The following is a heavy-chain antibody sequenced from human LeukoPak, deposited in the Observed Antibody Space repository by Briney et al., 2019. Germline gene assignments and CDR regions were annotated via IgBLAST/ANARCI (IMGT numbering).Heavy chain of an antibody. CDR2: IYYSGIT. V-gene: IGHV4-39*07. CDR3: ARCEVAGFDY. CDR1: GGSISSSSYY. D-gene: IGHD6-19*01. J-gene: IGHJ4*02. Sequence: PSETLSLTCTVSGGSISSSSYYWGWIRQPPGKGLEWIGSIYYSGITYYNPSLRSRVTISVDTSKNQFSLKLSSVTAADTAVYYCARCEVAGFDYWGQGTLVTVSS.